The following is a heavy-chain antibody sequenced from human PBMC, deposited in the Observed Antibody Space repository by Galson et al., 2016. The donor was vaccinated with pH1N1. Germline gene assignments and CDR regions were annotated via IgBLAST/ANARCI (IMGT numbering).Heavy chain of an antibody. Sequence: SLRLSCAASGFTFNSNAMHWVRQAPGKGLEWVALIRFDGSKKYYADSVKGRLTISRDNSRATLFLQMNSLRPEDTAVYYCVKDSDYGGQLRWGQGTLVTVSS. CDR2: IRFDGSKK. V-gene: IGHV3-30*02. D-gene: IGHD4-23*01. CDR3: VKDSDYGGQLR. CDR1: GFTFNSNA. J-gene: IGHJ4*02.